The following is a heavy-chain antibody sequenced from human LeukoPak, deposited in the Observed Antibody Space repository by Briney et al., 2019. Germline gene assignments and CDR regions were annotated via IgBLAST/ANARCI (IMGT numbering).Heavy chain of an antibody. CDR3: ARSWLLVAANRPTDY. CDR2: INQDESET. J-gene: IGHJ4*02. Sequence: GGSLTLSCAVSGFIFSSYSMTWVRQAPGKGLEWVASINQDESETYYVDSVKGRFTISRDNAKNSLYLQMSSLRVEDTAIYYCARSWLLVAANRPTDYWGQGTLVTVSS. V-gene: IGHV3-7*01. D-gene: IGHD1-26*01. CDR1: GFIFSSYS.